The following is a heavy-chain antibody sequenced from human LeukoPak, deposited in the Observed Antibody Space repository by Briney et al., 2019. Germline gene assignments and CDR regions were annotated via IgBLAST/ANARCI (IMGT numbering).Heavy chain of an antibody. D-gene: IGHD6-13*01. Sequence: GSLRLSCAASGFTVSSNYMSWGRQAPGKGLEWVSVIYSGGSTYYADSVKGRFTISRDNSRNTLYLQMNSLRAEDTAVYYCAKVSSTALSIAAAVDYWGQGTLVTVSS. CDR3: AKVSSTALSIAAAVDY. CDR2: IYSGGST. V-gene: IGHV3-53*01. CDR1: GFTVSSNY. J-gene: IGHJ4*02.